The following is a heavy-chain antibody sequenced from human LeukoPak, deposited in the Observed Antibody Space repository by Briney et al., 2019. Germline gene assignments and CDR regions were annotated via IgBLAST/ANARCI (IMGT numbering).Heavy chain of an antibody. CDR3: ARDVLGMSGVWFFDL. CDR1: GDSISTNC. CDR2: VCTSGIT. J-gene: IGHJ2*01. V-gene: IGHV4-4*07. D-gene: IGHD7-27*01. Sequence: SETLSLTCAVSGDSISTNCWTWIRQPAGKGLEWIGRVCTSGITNYNPSLEGRVTMSLDTSKKQFSLRLTPVTAADTAVYYCARDVLGMSGVWFFDLWSRGTLVSVSS.